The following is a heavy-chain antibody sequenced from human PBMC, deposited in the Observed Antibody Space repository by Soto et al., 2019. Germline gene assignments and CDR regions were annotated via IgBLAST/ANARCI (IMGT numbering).Heavy chain of an antibody. CDR2: INSDGSST. D-gene: IGHD2-2*01. J-gene: IGHJ6*02. CDR1: GFTFSSYW. CDR3: ARVPAATYYYYYGMDV. V-gene: IGHV3-74*01. Sequence: EVQLVESGGGLVQPGGSLRLSCAASGFTFSSYWMHWVRQAPGKGLVWVSRINSDGSSTSYADSVKGRFTISRDNAKNTLYLQMNSLRAEDTAVYYCARVPAATYYYYYGMDVWGQGTTVTVSS.